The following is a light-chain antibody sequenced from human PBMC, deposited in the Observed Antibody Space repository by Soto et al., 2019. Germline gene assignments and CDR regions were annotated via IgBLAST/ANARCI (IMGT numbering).Light chain of an antibody. CDR1: QGLVDRDGRTY. Sequence: DVVMTQSPVSLPVTLGQPASISCRSSQGLVDRDGRTYLNWFLQRPGQSPRRLIYQVSVRDSGVPDTFSGSGSGTDFTLKISRVESEHVGIYYCMQGTHWPWTFGQGTKVEIK. CDR3: MQGTHWPWT. V-gene: IGKV2-30*01. J-gene: IGKJ1*01. CDR2: QVS.